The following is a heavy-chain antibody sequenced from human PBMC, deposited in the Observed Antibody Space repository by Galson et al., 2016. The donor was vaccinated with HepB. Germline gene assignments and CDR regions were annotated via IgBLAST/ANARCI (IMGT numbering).Heavy chain of an antibody. V-gene: IGHV3-21*01. CDR3: ARDPSGSLDY. D-gene: IGHD1-26*01. Sequence: SLRLSYAASGFTFSSYSMNWVRQAPGKGLEWVSGISSSSDNKVYAESVKGRFTISRDNAKNSLYLQMNSLRAEDTAVYYCARDPSGSLDYWGQGILVTVSS. CDR1: GFTFSSYS. J-gene: IGHJ4*02. CDR2: ISSSSDNK.